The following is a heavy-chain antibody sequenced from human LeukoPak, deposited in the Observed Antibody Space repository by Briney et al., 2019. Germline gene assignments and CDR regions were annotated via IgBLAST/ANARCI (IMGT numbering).Heavy chain of an antibody. Sequence: GRSLRLSCAASGFTFSSYAMSWVRQAPGKGLEWVSAISGSGGSTYYADSVKGRFTISRDNSKNTLYLQMNSLRAEDTAVYYCAKDYYDSSGYFDYWGQGTLVTVSS. CDR3: AKDYYDSSGYFDY. CDR2: ISGSGGST. D-gene: IGHD3-22*01. V-gene: IGHV3-23*01. CDR1: GFTFSSYA. J-gene: IGHJ4*02.